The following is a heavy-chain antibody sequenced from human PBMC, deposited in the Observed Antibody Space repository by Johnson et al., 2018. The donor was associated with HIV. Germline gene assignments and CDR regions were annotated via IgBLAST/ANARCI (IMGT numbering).Heavy chain of an antibody. CDR1: HFTFGAYA. CDR3: ARDGEWELEDAFDM. CDR2: ASYDGDNK. J-gene: IGHJ3*02. V-gene: IGHV3-30-3*01. D-gene: IGHD1-26*01. Sequence: ESGGGVVQPGKSLRLSCAASHFTFGAYAIHWVRLAPGKGLEWVAVASYDGDNKYYADSVNGRFTISRDNAKKSLYLLMNSLRAEDTAVYYCARDGEWELEDAFDMWGQGTMVTVSS.